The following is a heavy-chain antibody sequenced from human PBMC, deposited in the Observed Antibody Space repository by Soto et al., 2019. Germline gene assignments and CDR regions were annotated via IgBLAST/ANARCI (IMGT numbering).Heavy chain of an antibody. V-gene: IGHV4-31*03. CDR1: GGSISSGGYY. Sequence: LSLTCTVSGGSISSGGYYWSWIRQHPGKGLEWIGYIYYSGSTYYNPSLKSRVTISVDTSKNQFSLKLSSVTAAGTAVYYCARVRRDFWSGSPAFAYWGQGTLVTVSS. CDR2: IYYSGST. CDR3: ARVRRDFWSGSPAFAY. J-gene: IGHJ4*02. D-gene: IGHD3-3*01.